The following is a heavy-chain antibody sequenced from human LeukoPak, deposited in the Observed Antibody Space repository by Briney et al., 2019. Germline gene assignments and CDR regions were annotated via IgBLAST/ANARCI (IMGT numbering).Heavy chain of an antibody. V-gene: IGHV4-59*01. D-gene: IGHD5-18*01. J-gene: IGHJ4*02. CDR2: ISYSGSP. CDR3: ARATVDTAMVLGY. Sequence: PSETLSLTCTVSGGSISSYYWSWVRQPPGKRLEWIGYISYSGSPSYNPSLKSRVTISVDTSRNQFSLKLTSMTAADTAVYYCARATVDTAMVLGYWGQGTLVTVSS. CDR1: GGSISSYY.